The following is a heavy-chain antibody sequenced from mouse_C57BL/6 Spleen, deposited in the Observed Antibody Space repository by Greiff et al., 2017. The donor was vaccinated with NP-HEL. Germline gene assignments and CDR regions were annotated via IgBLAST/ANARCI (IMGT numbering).Heavy chain of an antibody. CDR3: ARLLWLRRPFDY. D-gene: IGHD2-2*01. CDR2: INPSNGGT. V-gene: IGHV1-53*01. J-gene: IGHJ2*01. CDR1: GYTFTSYW. Sequence: QVHVKQPGTELVKPGASVKLSCKASGYTFTSYWMHWVKQRPGQGLEWIGNINPSNGGTNYNEKFKSKATLTVDKSSSTAYMQLSSLTSEDSAVYYCARLLWLRRPFDYWGQGTTLTVSS.